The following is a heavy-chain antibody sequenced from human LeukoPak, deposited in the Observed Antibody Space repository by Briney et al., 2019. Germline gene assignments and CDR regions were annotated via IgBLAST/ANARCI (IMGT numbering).Heavy chain of an antibody. CDR3: ARDSSITMIVVVQYYFDY. D-gene: IGHD3-22*01. V-gene: IGHV3-30*02. CDR2: IRYDGSNK. J-gene: IGHJ4*02. CDR1: GFTFSSYG. Sequence: PGGSLRLSCAASGFTFSSYGMHWVRQAPGKGLEWVAFIRYDGSNKYYADSVKGRFTISRDNSKNTLYLQMNSLRAEDTAVYYCARDSSITMIVVVQYYFDYWGQGTLVTVSS.